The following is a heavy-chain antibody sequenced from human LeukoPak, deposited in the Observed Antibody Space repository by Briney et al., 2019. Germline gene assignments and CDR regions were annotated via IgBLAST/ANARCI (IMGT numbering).Heavy chain of an antibody. D-gene: IGHD3-3*01. V-gene: IGHV3-48*01. CDR3: ARDAGYDFWSAYMDV. CDR2: ISSSSSTI. CDR1: GFTFSSYS. J-gene: IGHJ6*03. Sequence: GGSLRLSCAASGFTFSSYSMNWVRQAPGKGLEWVSYISSSSSTIYYADSVKGRFTISRDNAKNSLYLQMNSPRAEDTAVYYCARDAGYDFWSAYMDVWGKGTTVTVSS.